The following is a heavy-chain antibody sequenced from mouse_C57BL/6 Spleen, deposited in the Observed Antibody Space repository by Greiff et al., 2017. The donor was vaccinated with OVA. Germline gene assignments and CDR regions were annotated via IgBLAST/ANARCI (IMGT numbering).Heavy chain of an antibody. CDR3: ASYGSSPVAY. CDR2: ISSGSSTI. CDR1: GFTFSDYG. D-gene: IGHD1-1*01. J-gene: IGHJ3*01. V-gene: IGHV5-17*01. Sequence: EVKVVESGGGLVKPGGSLKLSCAASGFTFSDYGMHWVRQAPEKGLEWVAYISSGSSTIYYADTVKGRFTISRDNAKNTLFLQMTSLRSEDTAMYYCASYGSSPVAYWGQGTLVTVSA.